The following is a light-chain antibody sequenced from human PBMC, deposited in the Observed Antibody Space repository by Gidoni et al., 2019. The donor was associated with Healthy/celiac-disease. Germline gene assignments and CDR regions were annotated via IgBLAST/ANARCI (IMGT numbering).Light chain of an antibody. CDR1: QSISSC. Sequence: DIQMTQSPSSLSASVGDRVTITCRASQSISSCLNWYQQKPAKAPKLLIYAASSLQSGVPSRFSGSGSGTDFTLTISSLQPEDFATYYCQQSYSTPRTFGQGTKVEIK. V-gene: IGKV1-39*01. J-gene: IGKJ1*01. CDR2: AAS. CDR3: QQSYSTPRT.